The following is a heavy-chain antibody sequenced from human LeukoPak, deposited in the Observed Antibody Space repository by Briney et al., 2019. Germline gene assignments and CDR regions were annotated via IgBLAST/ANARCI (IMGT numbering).Heavy chain of an antibody. V-gene: IGHV3-30*02. J-gene: IGHJ4*02. CDR1: GFTFSSYG. D-gene: IGHD1-7*01. CDR2: IRYDGSNK. Sequence: GGSLRLSCAASGFTFSSYGMHWVRQAPGKGLEWVAFIRYDGSNKYYADSVKGRFTISRDNSKNTLYLQMNSLRAEDTAVYYCARDGEAYGWNYAFDYWGQGTLVTVSS. CDR3: ARDGEAYGWNYAFDY.